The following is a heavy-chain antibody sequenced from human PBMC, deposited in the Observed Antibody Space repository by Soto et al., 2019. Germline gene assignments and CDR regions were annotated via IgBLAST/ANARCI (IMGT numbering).Heavy chain of an antibody. Sequence: GGSLRLSCAASGFTFSSYWMHWVRQAPGKGLVWVSRINSDGSSTSYADSVKGRFTISRDNAKNTLYLQMNSLRAEDTAVYYCARALGVYSGYDFGLWFDPWGQGTLGTVSS. V-gene: IGHV3-74*01. D-gene: IGHD5-12*01. CDR3: ARALGVYSGYDFGLWFDP. CDR1: GFTFSSYW. J-gene: IGHJ5*02. CDR2: INSDGSST.